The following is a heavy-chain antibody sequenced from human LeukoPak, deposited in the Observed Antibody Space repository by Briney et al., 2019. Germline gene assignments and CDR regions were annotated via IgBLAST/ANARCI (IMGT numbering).Heavy chain of an antibody. V-gene: IGHV1-69*05. J-gene: IGHJ4*02. D-gene: IGHD2-15*01. Sequence: GATVKVSCKASGGTFSSYAISWVRQAPGQGLEWMGRIIPIFGTANYAQKFQGRVTITTDESTSTAYMELSSLRSEDTAVYYCARGGYCSGGSCYFHFDCWGQGTLVTVAS. CDR3: ARGGYCSGGSCYFHFDC. CDR2: IIPIFGTA. CDR1: GGTFSSYA.